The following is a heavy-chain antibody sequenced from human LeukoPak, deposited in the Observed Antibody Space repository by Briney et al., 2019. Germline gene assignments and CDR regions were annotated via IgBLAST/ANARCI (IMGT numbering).Heavy chain of an antibody. CDR1: DDSITMYY. CDR2: VDHTGST. J-gene: IGHJ6*03. D-gene: IGHD1-1*01. V-gene: IGHV4-59*01. Sequence: PSETLSLTCSVSDDSITMYYWTWIRQPPGKGLEWIGYVDHTGSTNFNPSLNGRVSISRDTTNNLFSLRLRSVTAADTAVYFCARGRVSSSTWYSTYYYYFYMDVWGKGTTVTVSS. CDR3: ARGRVSSSTWYSTYYYYFYMDV.